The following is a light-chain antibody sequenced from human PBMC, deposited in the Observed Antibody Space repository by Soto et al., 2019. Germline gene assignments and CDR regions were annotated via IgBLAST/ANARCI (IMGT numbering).Light chain of an antibody. CDR3: TSYTSSSTFV. CDR2: EIS. CDR1: SSDVGGYNY. J-gene: IGLJ1*01. Sequence: QSALTQPASVSGSPGQSITISCTGTSSDVGGYNYVSWYQQHPGKAPKLMIYEISNRPSGVSNLFSGSRSVNTASLTISGLQAEDEAEYYCTSYTSSSTFVFGTGTKLTVL. V-gene: IGLV2-14*01.